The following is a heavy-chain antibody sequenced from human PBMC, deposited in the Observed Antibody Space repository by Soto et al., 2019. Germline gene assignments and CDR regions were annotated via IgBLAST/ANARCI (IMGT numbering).Heavy chain of an antibody. CDR3: ARRDSGGFYRYFDS. CDR2: TGSGTGPG. J-gene: IGHJ4*02. CDR1: GGTFSTNP. V-gene: IGHV1-69*06. Sequence: QVQLVQSGAEVKKPGSSVKVSCKASGGTFSTNPISWVRQAPGQGLEWMGGTGSGTGPGNHAQKFQGRLTITVDKSTSTVYMELSSLSSEDTAVYYCARRDSGGFYRYFDSWGQGTLVTVS. D-gene: IGHD2-15*01.